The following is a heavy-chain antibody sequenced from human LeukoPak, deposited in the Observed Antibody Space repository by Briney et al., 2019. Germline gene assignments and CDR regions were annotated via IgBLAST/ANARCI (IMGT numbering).Heavy chain of an antibody. CDR3: ARVTAMVTRTDY. J-gene: IGHJ4*02. Sequence: ASVKVSCKASGYTFTGYYMHWVRQAPGQGLEWMGWINPNSGGTNYAQNLQGRVTMTTDTSTSTAYMELRSLRSDDTAVYYCARVTAMVTRTDYWGQGTLVTVSS. CDR1: GYTFTGYY. V-gene: IGHV1-2*02. D-gene: IGHD5-18*01. CDR2: INPNSGGT.